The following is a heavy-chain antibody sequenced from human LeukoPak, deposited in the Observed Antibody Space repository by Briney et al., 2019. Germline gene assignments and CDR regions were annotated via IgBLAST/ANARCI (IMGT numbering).Heavy chain of an antibody. V-gene: IGHV3-30*02. CDR2: IRYDGSNK. CDR3: AKDFETVAGTGY. J-gene: IGHJ4*02. CDR1: GFTFSSYG. Sequence: LPGGSLRLSCAASGFTFSSYGMHWVRQAPGKGLEWVAFIRYDGSNKYYADSVKGRFTISRDNSKNTLYLQMNSLRAEDTAVYYCAKDFETVAGTGYWGQGTLVTVSS. D-gene: IGHD6-19*01.